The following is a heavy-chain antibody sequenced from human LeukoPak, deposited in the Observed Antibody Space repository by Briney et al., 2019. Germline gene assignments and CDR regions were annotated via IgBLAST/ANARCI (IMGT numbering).Heavy chain of an antibody. D-gene: IGHD6-13*01. J-gene: IGHJ5*02. Sequence: PSETLSLTCAVYGGSFSGYYWSWIRQPPGKGLEWIGEINHSGSTNYNPSLKSRVTISVDASKNQFSLKLSSVTAADTAVYYCARVGSSSWKGFDPWGQGTLVTVCS. CDR1: GGSFSGYY. CDR3: ARVGSSSWKGFDP. CDR2: INHSGST. V-gene: IGHV4-34*01.